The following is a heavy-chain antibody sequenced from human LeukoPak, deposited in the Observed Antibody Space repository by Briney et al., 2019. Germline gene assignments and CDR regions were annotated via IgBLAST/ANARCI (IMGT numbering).Heavy chain of an antibody. CDR2: INTDGSST. J-gene: IGHJ4*02. CDR1: GFTFSSYW. D-gene: IGHD5-18*01. Sequence: GGSLRLSCAASGFTFSSYWMHWVRQAPGEGLVWVSRINTDGSSTSYADSVEGRFTIYRDNAKKTLYLQMNRMIAKDTDVYYCSRTLSAMVSPCFDYWRQGPLVSVSS. V-gene: IGHV3-74*01. CDR3: SRTLSAMVSPCFDY.